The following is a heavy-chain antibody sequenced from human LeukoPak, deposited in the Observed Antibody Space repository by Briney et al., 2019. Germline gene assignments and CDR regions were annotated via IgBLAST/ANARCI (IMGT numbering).Heavy chain of an antibody. CDR1: GYIFTSYG. J-gene: IGHJ6*02. Sequence: ASVKVSCKASGYIFTSYGISWVRQAPGQGLEWMGGIIPIFGTANYAQKFQGRVTITADESTSTAYMELSSLRSEDTAVYYCARRFYYYDSSIRDNYYYYGMDVWGQGTTVTVSS. CDR3: ARRFYYYDSSIRDNYYYYGMDV. D-gene: IGHD3-22*01. V-gene: IGHV1-69*13. CDR2: IIPIFGTA.